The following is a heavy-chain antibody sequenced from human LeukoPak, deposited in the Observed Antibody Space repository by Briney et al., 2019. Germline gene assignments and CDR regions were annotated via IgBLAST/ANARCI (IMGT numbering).Heavy chain of an antibody. Sequence: GRSLRLSCAASGFTFDDYAMHWVRQAPGKGLEWVSGISWNSGSIGYADSVKGRFTISRDNAKNSLYLQMNSLRAEDMALYYCAKGVSSSRYQSGYYMDVWGKGTTVTVSS. CDR2: ISWNSGSI. J-gene: IGHJ6*03. V-gene: IGHV3-9*03. CDR1: GFTFDDYA. CDR3: AKGVSSSRYQSGYYMDV. D-gene: IGHD6-13*01.